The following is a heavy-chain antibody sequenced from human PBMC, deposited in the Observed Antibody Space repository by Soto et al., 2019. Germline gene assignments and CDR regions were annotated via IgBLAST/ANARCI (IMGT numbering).Heavy chain of an antibody. CDR3: VMVDNYVTPTPQDV. J-gene: IGHJ6*02. D-gene: IGHD3-16*01. CDR1: GYTFTTYD. CDR2: LNPKSGMT. V-gene: IGHV1-8*01. Sequence: ASVKVSCKASGYTFTTYDFNWVRQAPGQGLEWMGWLNPKSGMTGSAQKFQGRVTMTRDSSISTVYMELSSLRSEDTAVYYCVMVDNYVTPTPQDVWGQGTTVTVSS.